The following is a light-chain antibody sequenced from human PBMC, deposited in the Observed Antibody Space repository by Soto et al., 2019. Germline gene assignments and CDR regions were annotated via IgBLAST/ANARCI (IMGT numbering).Light chain of an antibody. V-gene: IGKV3-11*01. J-gene: IGKJ4*01. Sequence: EIVLTQSPATLSLSPGERXTLSCRASQSVSSYLAWYQQKPGQAPRLLIYDASNRATGIPARFSGSGSGTDFTLTISSLEPEDFAVYYCQQRSNCPLTFGGGTKVEIK. CDR2: DAS. CDR1: QSVSSY. CDR3: QQRSNCPLT.